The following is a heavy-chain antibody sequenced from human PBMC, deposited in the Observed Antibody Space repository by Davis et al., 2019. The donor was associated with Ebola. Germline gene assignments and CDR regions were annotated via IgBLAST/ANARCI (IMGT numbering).Heavy chain of an antibody. Sequence: GESLKISCIASGFTFKNHAMSWVRQAPGKGPEWVASIRGDAEKAYYADSVRGRLTISRDNSNNTVSLQINSLRAEDTARYYRAKDKGTNWYYRDASDIWGQGTVVTVSP. CDR3: AKDKGTNWYYRDASDI. CDR2: IRGDAEKA. V-gene: IGHV3-23*01. J-gene: IGHJ3*02. CDR1: GFTFKNHA. D-gene: IGHD1-7*01.